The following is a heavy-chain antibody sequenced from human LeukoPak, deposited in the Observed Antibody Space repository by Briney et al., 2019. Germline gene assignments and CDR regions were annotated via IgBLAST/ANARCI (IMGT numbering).Heavy chain of an antibody. CDR3: ARQTGSGLFILP. D-gene: IGHD3/OR15-3a*01. CDR2: IYYSGST. CDR1: GGSISTYF. V-gene: IGHV4-59*08. Sequence: PSATLSLTCTVSGGSISTYFWSWIRQPPGKGLEWIGYIYYSGSTNYNPSLKSRVTISLDTSKNQFSLKLTSVTAADTAVYYCARQTGSGLFILPGGQGTLVTVSS. J-gene: IGHJ4*02.